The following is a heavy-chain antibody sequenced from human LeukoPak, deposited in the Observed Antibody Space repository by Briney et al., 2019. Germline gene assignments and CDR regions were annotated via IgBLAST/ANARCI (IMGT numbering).Heavy chain of an antibody. CDR1: GFTFSSYS. Sequence: GGSLRLSCAASGFTFSSYSMNWVRQAPGKALEWVSSISITSIYIYYADSVKGRFTISRDNAKNSLYLQMNSLRAEDTAVYYCARDRSSSSSQDFDYWGQGTLVTVSS. CDR3: ARDRSSSSSQDFDY. J-gene: IGHJ4*02. V-gene: IGHV3-21*01. CDR2: ISITSIYI. D-gene: IGHD6-6*01.